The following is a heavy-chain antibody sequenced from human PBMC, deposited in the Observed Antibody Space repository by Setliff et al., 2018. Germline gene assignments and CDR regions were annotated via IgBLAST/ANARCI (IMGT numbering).Heavy chain of an antibody. D-gene: IGHD3-3*01. CDR3: SRDVYDFRTGQADP. J-gene: IGHJ5*02. CDR2: INQRGSDQ. Sequence: PGGSLRLSCAASGFTFSSFWMAWVRQSPGRGLEWVANINQRGSDQFYVESGKGRFTISRDNAKNSLYLHMSSLRADDTAVYYCSRDVYDFRTGQADPWGQGTLVTVSS. CDR1: GFTFSSFW. V-gene: IGHV3-7*01.